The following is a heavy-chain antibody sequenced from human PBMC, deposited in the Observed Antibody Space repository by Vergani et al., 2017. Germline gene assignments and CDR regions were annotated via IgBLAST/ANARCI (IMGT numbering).Heavy chain of an antibody. CDR3: ARDLLDGTAAAVGWFDH. J-gene: IGHJ5*02. CDR2: ISAYNGNT. CDR1: GYTFIGYG. Sequence: QVQLVQSGAEVKKPGASVKVSCKASGYTFIGYGISWVRQAPGQGLEWMGWISAYNGNTNYAQKLQGRVTMTTDTSTTTAYMELRSLRSDDTAVYYCARDLLDGTAAAVGWFDHWGQGTLVTVSS. D-gene: IGHD6-13*01. V-gene: IGHV1-18*04.